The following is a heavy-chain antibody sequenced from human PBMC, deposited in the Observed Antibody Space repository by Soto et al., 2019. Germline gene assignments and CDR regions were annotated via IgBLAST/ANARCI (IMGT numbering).Heavy chain of an antibody. CDR2: ISGSGGST. V-gene: IGHV3-23*01. Sequence: EVQLLESGGGLVQPGGSLRLSCAASGFTFSTYAMTWVRQAPGKRLEWVSIISGSGGSTYYADSVKGRFIISRDNSKNTLDLQMNSLSAEETPVYYCAKTPSPHAAAGRGGGGYCDYWGQGTLVTVSS. CDR1: GFTFSTYA. CDR3: AKTPSPHAAAGRGGGGYCDY. D-gene: IGHD6-13*01. J-gene: IGHJ4*02.